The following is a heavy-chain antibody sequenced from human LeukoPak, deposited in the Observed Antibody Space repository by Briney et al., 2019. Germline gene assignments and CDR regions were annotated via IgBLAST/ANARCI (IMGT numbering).Heavy chain of an antibody. V-gene: IGHV3-9*01. Sequence: GRSLRLSCAASGFTFDDYAMRWVRQAPGKGLEWVSGLSWNSGSIGYADSVKGRFTISRDNAKTSLYLQMNSLRVEDTAVYYCARDSPSGGFDSWGQGTLVTVSS. CDR3: ARDSPSGGFDS. D-gene: IGHD6-19*01. J-gene: IGHJ4*02. CDR1: GFTFDDYA. CDR2: LSWNSGSI.